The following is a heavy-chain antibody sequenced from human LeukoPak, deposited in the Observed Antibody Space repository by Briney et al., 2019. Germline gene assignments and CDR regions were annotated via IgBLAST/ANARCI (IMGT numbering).Heavy chain of an antibody. J-gene: IGHJ4*02. CDR3: AKAPVCSSTSCPFDY. CDR1: GFTFSIYA. Sequence: GGSLRLSCAASGFTFSIYAMRWVRQAPGEGMEWVSAISGSGGSTYYADSVKGRFTISRDNSKNTLYLQMNSLRAEDTAVYYCAKAPVCSSTSCPFDYWGQGTLVTVSS. D-gene: IGHD2-2*01. V-gene: IGHV3-23*01. CDR2: ISGSGGST.